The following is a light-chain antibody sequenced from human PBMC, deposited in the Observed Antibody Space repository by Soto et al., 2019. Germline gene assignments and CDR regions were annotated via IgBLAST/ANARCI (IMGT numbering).Light chain of an antibody. CDR1: HSLGMGY. CDR3: QQYDTSTRT. CDR2: DXS. V-gene: IGKV3-20*01. J-gene: IGKJ1*01. Sequence: IVLTQAPGTLSLSPGERATLSXRVSHSLGMGYLAWYRQQPGXAPRIXXYDXSSRATGVPDRLSGSGSGTDFSLTISRLEPEDVSVYYCQQYDTSTRTFGQGTKVDIK.